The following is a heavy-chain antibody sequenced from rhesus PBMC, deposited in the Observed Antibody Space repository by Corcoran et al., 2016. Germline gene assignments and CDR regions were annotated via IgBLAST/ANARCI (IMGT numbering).Heavy chain of an antibody. CDR2: IYGSGGST. J-gene: IGHJ6*01. CDR3: AIVSSSYRYYGLDS. CDR1: GASLSRNY. D-gene: IGHD6-43*01. Sequence: QVQLQESGPGLVKPSETLPLPCAVSGASLSRNYCSRIRQAPGKGLEWIGRIYGSGGSTDYNPSLKSRVTISIDTSKNQFSLKLSSVTAADTAVYYCAIVSSSYRYYGLDSWGQGVVVTVSS. V-gene: IGHV4S2*01.